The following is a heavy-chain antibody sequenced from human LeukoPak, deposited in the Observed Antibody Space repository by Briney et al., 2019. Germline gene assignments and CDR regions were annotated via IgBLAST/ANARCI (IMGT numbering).Heavy chain of an antibody. D-gene: IGHD1-26*01. CDR3: ARDRGSNSSSNYYYYYMDV. Sequence: GASVKVSCKASGGTFSSYTISWVRQAPGQGLEWMGRIIPILGIANYAQKFQGRVTITADKSTSTAYMELSSLRSQDTAVYYCARDRGSNSSSNYYYYYMDVWGKGTTVTVSS. CDR2: IIPILGIA. J-gene: IGHJ6*03. V-gene: IGHV1-69*04. CDR1: GGTFSSYT.